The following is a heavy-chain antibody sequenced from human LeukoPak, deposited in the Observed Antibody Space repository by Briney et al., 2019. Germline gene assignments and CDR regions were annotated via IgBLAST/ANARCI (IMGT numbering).Heavy chain of an antibody. V-gene: IGHV1-2*02. CDR1: GFPFTGHF. CDR2: INPDGGDT. D-gene: IGHD3-22*01. J-gene: IGHJ4*02. Sequence: ASVRVSCKASGFPFTGHFFHWVRQAPGQGPEWMGWINPDGGDTEYAQGFQGRLTMTRDPSSDTVYMDLSSLRSDDTAIYYCARGSYLYESSGYFDYWGQGTLVTVSS. CDR3: ARGSYLYESSGYFDY.